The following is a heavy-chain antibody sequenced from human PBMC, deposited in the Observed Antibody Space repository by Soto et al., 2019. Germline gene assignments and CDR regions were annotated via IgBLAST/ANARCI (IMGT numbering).Heavy chain of an antibody. J-gene: IGHJ4*02. D-gene: IGHD2-15*01. CDR1: GFTFSSYD. CDR2: VSASGSIT. CDR3: AKGDCSGGRCYRGFDY. Sequence: LRLSCAASGFTFSSYDMNWVRQAPGKGLEWVSGVSASGSITSYADSAKGRFTISRDNAKNTVFLQMTGLRAEDTAVYFCAKGDCSGGRCYRGFDYWGQGTLVTVSS. V-gene: IGHV3-23*01.